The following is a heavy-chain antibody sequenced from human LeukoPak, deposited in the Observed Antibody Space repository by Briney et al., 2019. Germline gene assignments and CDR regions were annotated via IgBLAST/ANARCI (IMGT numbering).Heavy chain of an antibody. D-gene: IGHD7-27*01. V-gene: IGHV4-39*07. CDR2: IFFSGTT. J-gene: IGHJ4*02. CDR3: ASRKLGNDY. Sequence: TSETLSLTCTVSGDSISSSSYYWGWLRQPPGKGLEWIGTIFFSGTTYYNPSLKSRVTLSVDTSKNQFSLKLISVTAADTAVYYCASRKLGNDYWGQGTLVTVSS. CDR1: GDSISSSSYY.